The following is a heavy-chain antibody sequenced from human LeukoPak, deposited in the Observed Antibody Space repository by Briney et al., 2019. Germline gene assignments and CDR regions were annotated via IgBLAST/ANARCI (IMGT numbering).Heavy chain of an antibody. CDR3: ARDPPYYDSSGSLDY. V-gene: IGHV3-7*01. D-gene: IGHD3-22*01. J-gene: IGHJ4*02. CDR2: IKQDGTET. Sequence: GGSLRLSCAASGFTFSSYWMNWVRQAPGKGLEWVAIIKQDGTETFYVDSVKGRFTISRDNAKNSLYLQMNSLRAEDTAVYYCARDPPYYDSSGSLDYWGQGTLVTVSS. CDR1: GFTFSSYW.